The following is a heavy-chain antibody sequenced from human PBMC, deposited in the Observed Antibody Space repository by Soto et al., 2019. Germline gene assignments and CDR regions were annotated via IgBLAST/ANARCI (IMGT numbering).Heavy chain of an antibody. Sequence: ASVKVSCKASGYTFTSYGISWVRQAPGQGLEWMGWISAYNGNTNYAQKLQGRVTMTTDTSTSTAYMELSSLRSEDTAVYYCARDLRLFGSSWSLSFWGQGTLVTVSS. V-gene: IGHV1-18*01. J-gene: IGHJ4*02. D-gene: IGHD6-13*01. CDR2: ISAYNGNT. CDR1: GYTFTSYG. CDR3: ARDLRLFGSSWSLSF.